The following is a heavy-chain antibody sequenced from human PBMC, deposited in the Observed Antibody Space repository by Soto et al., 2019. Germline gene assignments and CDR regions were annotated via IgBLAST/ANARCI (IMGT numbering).Heavy chain of an antibody. CDR2: ISGSGGST. Sequence: PGGSLRLSCAASGFTFSSYAMSWVRQAPGKGLEWVSAISGSGGSTYYADSVKGRFTISRDNSKNTLYLQMNSLRAEDTAVYYCAKDLQGSIYGDYVYWGQGTLVTVSS. V-gene: IGHV3-23*01. CDR3: AKDLQGSIYGDYVY. J-gene: IGHJ4*02. D-gene: IGHD4-17*01. CDR1: GFTFSSYA.